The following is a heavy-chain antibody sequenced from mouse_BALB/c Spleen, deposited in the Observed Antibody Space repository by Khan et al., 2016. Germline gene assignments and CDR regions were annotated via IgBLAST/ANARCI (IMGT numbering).Heavy chain of an antibody. D-gene: IGHD1-1*01. V-gene: IGHV3-8*02. CDR2: ISYSGST. Sequence: EVQLQESGPSLVKPSQTLSLTCSVTGDSITSGYWNWIRKFPGNKLEYMGYISYSGSTYYNPSLKSRISITRDTTKNQYYLQLNSVTTEDTATYYCARRVDGSCYCYAMDYWGQGTSVTVSS. J-gene: IGHJ4*01. CDR3: ARRVDGSCYCYAMDY. CDR1: GDSITSGY.